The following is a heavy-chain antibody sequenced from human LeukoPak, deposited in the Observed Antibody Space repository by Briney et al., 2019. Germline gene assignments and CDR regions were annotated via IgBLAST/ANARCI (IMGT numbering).Heavy chain of an antibody. J-gene: IGHJ4*02. D-gene: IGHD3-16*02. Sequence: PSETLSLTCAVYGGSFSGYYWSWIRQPPGKGLEWIGEINHSGSTNYNPSLKRRVTISVDTSKNQFSLKLSSVTAADTAVYYCARVAYVWGSYRPGPLESWGQGTPVTVSS. CDR2: INHSGST. CDR1: GGSFSGYY. V-gene: IGHV4-34*01. CDR3: ARVAYVWGSYRPGPLES.